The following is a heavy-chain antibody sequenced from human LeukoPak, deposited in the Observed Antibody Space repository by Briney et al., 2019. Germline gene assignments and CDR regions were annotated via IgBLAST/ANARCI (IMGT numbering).Heavy chain of an antibody. CDR1: GGTFSSYA. D-gene: IGHD3-22*01. CDR2: ITPILGIA. Sequence: GSSVKVSCKASGGTFSSYALSWVRQAPGQGLEWIGGITPILGIANYAQDLQGRVTITADKSTNTAYMELSSLRSEDTAVYYCASQDSSGYSLIDYWGQGTLVTVSS. CDR3: ASQDSSGYSLIDY. J-gene: IGHJ4*02. V-gene: IGHV1-69*04.